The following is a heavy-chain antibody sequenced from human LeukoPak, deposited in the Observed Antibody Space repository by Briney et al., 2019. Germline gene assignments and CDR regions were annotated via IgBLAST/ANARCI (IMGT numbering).Heavy chain of an antibody. J-gene: IGHJ4*02. D-gene: IGHD1-1*01. Sequence: GASVKVSCKASGYTFTSYDINWVRQATGQGLEWMGWMNPNSGNTGYAQKFQGRVTMTRDTSISTAYMELSRLRSDDTAVYYCARDRGTWNDDGFDYWGQGTLVTVSS. CDR1: GYTFTSYD. CDR2: MNPNSGNT. V-gene: IGHV1-8*01. CDR3: ARDRGTWNDDGFDY.